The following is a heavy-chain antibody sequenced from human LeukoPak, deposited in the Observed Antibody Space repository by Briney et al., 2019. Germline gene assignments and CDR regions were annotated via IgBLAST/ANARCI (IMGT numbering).Heavy chain of an antibody. Sequence: VGSLRLSCAVTGLTVSHDYMTWVRQSPGKGLEWVSVIYSVGRSFYADSVKGRFTISRDTSVNTLYPDMSSLRVEDTAVYFCARARFGALLRGLDSWGQGTFVIVSS. V-gene: IGHV3-53*01. CDR3: ARARFGALLRGLDS. J-gene: IGHJ4*02. CDR2: IYSVGRS. D-gene: IGHD3-10*01. CDR1: GLTVSHDY.